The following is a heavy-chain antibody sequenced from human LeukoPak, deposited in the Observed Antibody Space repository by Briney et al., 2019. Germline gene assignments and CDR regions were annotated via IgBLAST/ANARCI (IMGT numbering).Heavy chain of an antibody. Sequence: ASVKVSCKASGYTFTSYDINWVRQATGQGLEWMGWMNPNSGNTGYAQKFQGRVTMTRNTSISTAYMELSSLRSEDTAVYYCARDRCSGGSCYYGMDVWGQGTTVTVSS. V-gene: IGHV1-8*01. J-gene: IGHJ6*02. CDR1: GYTFTSYD. D-gene: IGHD2-15*01. CDR3: ARDRCSGGSCYYGMDV. CDR2: MNPNSGNT.